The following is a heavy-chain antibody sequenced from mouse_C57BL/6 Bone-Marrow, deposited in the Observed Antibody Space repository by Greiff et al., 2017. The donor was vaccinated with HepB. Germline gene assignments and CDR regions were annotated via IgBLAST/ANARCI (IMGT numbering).Heavy chain of an antibody. CDR1: GFNIKDDY. Sequence: VHVKQSGAELVRPGASVKLSCTASGFNIKDDYMHWVKQRPEQGLEWIGWIDPENGDTEYASKFQGKATITADTYSNTAYLQLSSLTSEDTAVYYCTTLYYYGSSGFAYWGQGTLVTVSA. CDR2: IDPENGDT. V-gene: IGHV14-4*01. D-gene: IGHD1-1*01. J-gene: IGHJ3*01. CDR3: TTLYYYGSSGFAY.